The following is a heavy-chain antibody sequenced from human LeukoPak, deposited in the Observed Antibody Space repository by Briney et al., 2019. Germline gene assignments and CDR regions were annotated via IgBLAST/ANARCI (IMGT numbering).Heavy chain of an antibody. CDR1: GFTFSSYA. V-gene: IGHV3-23*01. CDR2: ISGSGGST. D-gene: IGHD2-15*01. J-gene: IGHJ3*02. CDR3: AKDGVDIVVVVAALDAFDI. Sequence: GGSLRLSCAASGFTFSSYAMSWVRQAPGKGLEWVSAISGSGGSTYYADSVKGRFTISRDNSKNTLYLQMNSLRAEDTAVYYCAKDGVDIVVVVAALDAFDIWGQGTMVTVSS.